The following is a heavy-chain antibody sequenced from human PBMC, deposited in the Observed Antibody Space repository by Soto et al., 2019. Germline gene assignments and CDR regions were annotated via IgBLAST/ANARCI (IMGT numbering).Heavy chain of an antibody. Sequence: SETLSLTCTVSGGSITSSSYYWGWIRQPPGKGLEWIGSIYYSGSTYYNPSLKSRVTISVDTSKNQLSLNLTSVTAADTAVYYCARDPTFWGGDCEGRGGIWFDPWGQGIRVTV. CDR2: IYYSGST. CDR1: GGSITSSSYY. J-gene: IGHJ5*02. V-gene: IGHV4-39*07. D-gene: IGHD2-21*02. CDR3: ARDPTFWGGDCEGRGGIWFDP.